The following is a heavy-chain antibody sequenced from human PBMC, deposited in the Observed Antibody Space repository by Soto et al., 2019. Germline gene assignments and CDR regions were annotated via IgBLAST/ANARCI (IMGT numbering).Heavy chain of an antibody. D-gene: IGHD2-2*01. CDR1: GFTFSSYA. CDR3: AATDGSSTSCYSVVYYYGMDV. V-gene: IGHV3-23*01. Sequence: GGSLRLSCAASGFTFSSYAMSWVRQAPGKGLEWVSAISGSGGSTYCADSVKGRFTISRDNSKNTLYLQMNSLRAEDTAVYCCAATDGSSTSCYSVVYYYGMDVWGQGTTVTVSS. CDR2: ISGSGGST. J-gene: IGHJ6*02.